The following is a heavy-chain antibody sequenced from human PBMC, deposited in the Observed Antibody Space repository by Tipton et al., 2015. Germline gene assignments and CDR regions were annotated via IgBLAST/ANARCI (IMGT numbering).Heavy chain of an antibody. J-gene: IGHJ4*02. CDR3: ARASPSSGWLGIDY. D-gene: IGHD6-19*01. CDR2: VYHSGAT. Sequence: TLSLTCAVSGGSISSSHWWTWVRQPPGKGLEWIGEVYHSGATNYNPSLKSRVIISIDRSKNHLSLMVMSVTAADTAIYYCARASPSSGWLGIDYWGQGTLVAVSS. V-gene: IGHV4-4*02. CDR1: GGSISSSHW.